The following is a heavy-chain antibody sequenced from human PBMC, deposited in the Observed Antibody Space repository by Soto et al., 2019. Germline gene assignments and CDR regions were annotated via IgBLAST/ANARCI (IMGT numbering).Heavy chain of an antibody. D-gene: IGHD3-10*01. CDR1: GFSLSAYW. CDR2: IKGDGGET. CDR3: ARDYHGSGNP. J-gene: IGHJ5*02. Sequence: EVQLVESGGGLVQPGGSLRLSGAASGFSLSAYWIHWVRQAPGKGLVWLSRIKGDGGETDYADSVRGRFTISRDNAKNTVYLRLNSLRVEDTAVYYCARDYHGSGNPWGQGTPVTVSS. V-gene: IGHV3-74*01.